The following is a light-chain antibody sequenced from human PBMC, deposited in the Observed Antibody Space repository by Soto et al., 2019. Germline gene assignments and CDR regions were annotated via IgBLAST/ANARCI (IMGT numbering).Light chain of an antibody. J-gene: IGKJ1*01. Sequence: EILLTQSPVTLSLSPGPRATLSFTASPSLGSGYLAWYRQKPGQAPRILIYAASSRATGVPDRFSGSGAGTDFSLTISRLEPEDYAVYYCQQYDTSPRTFGQGTNVDIK. CDR2: AAS. V-gene: IGKV3-20*01. CDR3: QQYDTSPRT. CDR1: PSLGSGY.